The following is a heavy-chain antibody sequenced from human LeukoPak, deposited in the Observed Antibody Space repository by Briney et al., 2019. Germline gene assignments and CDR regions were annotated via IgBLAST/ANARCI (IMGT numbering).Heavy chain of an antibody. D-gene: IGHD6-13*01. CDR3: ARAAYSSTWCSRYFDL. Sequence: GGSLRLSCAASGFTFSSYDIHWVRQATGKGLEWVSGIGTAGEIYYPGSVKGRFTISRENAKNSLYLQMNSLRAGDTAVYYCARAAYSSTWCSRYFDLWGRGTLVTVSS. CDR1: GFTFSSYD. V-gene: IGHV3-13*01. CDR2: IGTAGEI. J-gene: IGHJ2*01.